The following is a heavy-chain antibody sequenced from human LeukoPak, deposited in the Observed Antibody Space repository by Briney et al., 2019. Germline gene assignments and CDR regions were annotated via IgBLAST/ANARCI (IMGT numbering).Heavy chain of an antibody. CDR3: ARQGGYCTRTSCPSWYFDL. D-gene: IGHD2-2*01. V-gene: IGHV5-51*01. CDR2: IYPGDSDT. CDR1: GYSFTSYW. J-gene: IGHJ2*01. Sequence: GESLKISCKGSGYSFTSYWIGWVRQMPGKGLEWMGIIYPGDSDTRYSPSFQGQVTISADKSTSTAFLQWSSLKASDTAIYYCARQGGYCTRTSCPSWYFDLWGRGTLVTVSS.